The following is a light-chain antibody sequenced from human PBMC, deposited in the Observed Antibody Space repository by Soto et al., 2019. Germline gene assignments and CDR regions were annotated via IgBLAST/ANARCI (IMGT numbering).Light chain of an antibody. V-gene: IGLV1-36*01. J-gene: IGLJ2*01. CDR2: YDD. CDR1: SSNIGNNA. Sequence: QSVLTQPPSVSEAPRQRVTISCSGSSSNIGNNAVNWYQQLPGKAPKLLIYYDDLLPSGVSDRFSGSKSGTSASLAISGLQSEDEADYYCSAWDYSLNGLVFGGGTKLTVL. CDR3: SAWDYSLNGLV.